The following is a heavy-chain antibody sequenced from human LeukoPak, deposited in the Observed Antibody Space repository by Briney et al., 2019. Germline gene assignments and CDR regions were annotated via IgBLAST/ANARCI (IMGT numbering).Heavy chain of an antibody. D-gene: IGHD3-22*01. CDR1: GFTFSCYS. V-gene: IGHV3-21*01. Sequence: GGSLRLSCAASGFTFSCYSMNWVRHAPGKGLEWVSSISSSSSYIYYADSVKGRFTISRDNAKNSLYLQMNSLRAEDTAVYYCARDNYDSSGYLFDYWGQGTLVTVSS. J-gene: IGHJ4*02. CDR2: ISSSSSYI. CDR3: ARDNYDSSGYLFDY.